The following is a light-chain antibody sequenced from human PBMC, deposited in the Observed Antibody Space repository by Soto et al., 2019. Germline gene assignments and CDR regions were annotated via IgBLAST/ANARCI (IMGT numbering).Light chain of an antibody. J-gene: IGKJ4*01. CDR3: HQYGISP. V-gene: IGKV3-20*01. CDR2: GAS. CDR1: QSVSSNY. Sequence: EIVLTQSPGTLSLSPGDRATLSCRASQSVSSNYLAWHQQKPGQAPRLLIYGASSRATGIPDRFSGSGSGTEFSLTISRLEPEAFAEYYFHQYGISPFGGGTKVEIK.